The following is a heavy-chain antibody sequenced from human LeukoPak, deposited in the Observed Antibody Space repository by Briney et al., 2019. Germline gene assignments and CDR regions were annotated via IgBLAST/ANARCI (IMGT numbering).Heavy chain of an antibody. CDR2: IYYSGST. V-gene: IGHV4-59*04. Sequence: KSSETLSLTCTVSGGSISSYYWSWIRQPPGKGLEWIGYIYYSGSTYYNPSLKSRVTISVDTSKNQFSLKLSSVTAADTAVYYCARLRRFGFLEWLYSLLFDYWGQGTLVTVSS. CDR1: GGSISSYY. J-gene: IGHJ4*02. D-gene: IGHD3-3*01. CDR3: ARLRRFGFLEWLYSLLFDY.